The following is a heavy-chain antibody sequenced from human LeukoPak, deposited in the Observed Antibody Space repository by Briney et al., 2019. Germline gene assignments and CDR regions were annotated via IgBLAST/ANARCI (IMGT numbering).Heavy chain of an antibody. J-gene: IGHJ4*02. CDR2: IDWDDDK. V-gene: IGHV2-70*11. Sequence: SGPALVKPTQTLTLTCTFSGFSLSTSGMCVSWIRQPPGKALEWLARIDWDDDKYYSTSLKTRLTISKDTSKNQVVLTMTNMVPVETATYYCARILEDGYNTDFDYWGQGTLVTVSS. CDR3: ARILEDGYNTDFDY. CDR1: GFSLSTSGMC. D-gene: IGHD5-24*01.